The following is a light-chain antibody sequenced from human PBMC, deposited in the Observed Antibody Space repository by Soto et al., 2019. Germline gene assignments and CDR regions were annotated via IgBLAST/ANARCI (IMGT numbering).Light chain of an antibody. Sequence: EIVLTQSPATLSLSPGXRATLSCRASQSVSSYLAWYQQKPGQAPRLLIYDASNRATGIPARFSGSGSGTDFTLTISSLEPEDFAVYHCQHYNRWPRTWTFGQGTKVDIK. V-gene: IGKV3-11*01. CDR1: QSVSSY. CDR2: DAS. J-gene: IGKJ1*01. CDR3: QHYNRWPRTWT.